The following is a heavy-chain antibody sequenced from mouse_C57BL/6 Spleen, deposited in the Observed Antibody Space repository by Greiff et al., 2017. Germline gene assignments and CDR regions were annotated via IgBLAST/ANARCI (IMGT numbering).Heavy chain of an antibody. CDR3: AKADWDRGFAY. CDR2: ISSGSSTI. V-gene: IGHV5-17*01. J-gene: IGHJ3*01. Sequence: EVQRVESGGGLVKPGGSLKLSCAASGFTFSDYGMHWVRQAPEKGLEWVAYISSGSSTIYYADTVKGRFTISRDNAKNTLFLQMTSLRSEDTAMYYCAKADWDRGFAYWGQGTLVTVSA. CDR1: GFTFSDYG. D-gene: IGHD4-1*01.